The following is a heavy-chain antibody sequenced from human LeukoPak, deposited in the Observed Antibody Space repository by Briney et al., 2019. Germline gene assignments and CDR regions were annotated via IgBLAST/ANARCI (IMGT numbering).Heavy chain of an antibody. CDR2: IWYDGSNK. CDR3: ARGQGYSGYDYPLDY. V-gene: IGHV3-33*01. J-gene: IGHJ4*02. CDR1: EFTFSSYG. D-gene: IGHD5-12*01. Sequence: PGRSLRLSCAASEFTFSSYGMHWVRQAPGKGLEWVAVIWYDGSNKYYADSVKGRFTISRDNSKNTLYLQMNSLRAEDTAVYYCARGQGYSGYDYPLDYWGQGTLVTVSS.